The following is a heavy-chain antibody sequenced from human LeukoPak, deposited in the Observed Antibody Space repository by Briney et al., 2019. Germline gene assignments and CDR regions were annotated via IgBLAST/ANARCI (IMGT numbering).Heavy chain of an antibody. D-gene: IGHD4-4*01. J-gene: IGHJ4*02. CDR1: GFTFSDYY. V-gene: IGHV3-11*01. CDR3: AKDQSITTTASFDY. CDR2: IKSSGSAI. Sequence: GGSLRLSCAASGFTFSDYYMTWIRQAPGKGLEWVSYIKSSGSAIYYADSVRGRFTISRDNAKNSLYLQMNSLRAEDTAVYYCAKDQSITTTASFDYWGQGTLVTVSS.